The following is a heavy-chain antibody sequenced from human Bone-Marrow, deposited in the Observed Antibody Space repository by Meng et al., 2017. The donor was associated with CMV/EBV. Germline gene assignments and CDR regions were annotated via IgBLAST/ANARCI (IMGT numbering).Heavy chain of an antibody. CDR3: ARYVAAAAPYYYYGMDV. CDR2: IYSGGST. CDR1: GFTVSSSY. V-gene: IGHV3-53*05. J-gene: IGHJ6*02. Sequence: GGSLRLSCAASGFTVSSSYLSWVRQAPGKGLEWVSVIYSGGSTYYADSVKGRFTISRDNSKNTLYLQMNSLRAEDTAVYYCARYVAAAAPYYYYGMDVWGQGATVTVSS. D-gene: IGHD6-13*01.